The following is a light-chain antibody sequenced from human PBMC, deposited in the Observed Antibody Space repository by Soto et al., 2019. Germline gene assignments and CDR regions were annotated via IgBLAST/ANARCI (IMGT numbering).Light chain of an antibody. CDR3: QQRAIWRGVI. CDR2: DAS. Sequence: LAHSPGTLSLAPEERGTLSCTSSQSVSSSYLAWYQQKPGQAPRLLIYDASNRATGIPARFSGSGSGTDFTLTITGLEPEDFAVYYCQQRAIWRGVICGAGTKVDIK. CDR1: QSVSSSY. J-gene: IGKJ3*01. V-gene: IGKV3D-20*02.